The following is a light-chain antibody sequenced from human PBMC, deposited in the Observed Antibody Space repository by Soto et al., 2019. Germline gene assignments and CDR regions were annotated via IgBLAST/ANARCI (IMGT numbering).Light chain of an antibody. Sequence: DIVLTQSPATLSLSSGDRATLSCRASQSVSSSLAWYQQKPGQAPRLLIYDASSRASGIPARFSGSGSGTDFTLTISSQEPEDFAVYYCQQRSNWLTFGGGTKVEIK. CDR1: QSVSSS. V-gene: IGKV3-11*01. CDR3: QQRSNWLT. CDR2: DAS. J-gene: IGKJ4*01.